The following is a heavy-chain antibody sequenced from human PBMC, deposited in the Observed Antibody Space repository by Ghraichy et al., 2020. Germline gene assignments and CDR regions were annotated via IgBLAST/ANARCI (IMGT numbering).Heavy chain of an antibody. V-gene: IGHV3-33*01. J-gene: IGHJ6*02. D-gene: IGHD4-17*01. CDR3: ASEYGDYAPYYYGMDV. Sequence: SCAASGFTFSSYGMHWVRQAPGKGLEWVAVIWYDGSNKYYADSVKGRFTISRDNSKNTLYLQMNSLRVEDTAVYYCASEYGDYAPYYYGMDVWGQGTTVTVSS. CDR1: GFTFSSYG. CDR2: IWYDGSNK.